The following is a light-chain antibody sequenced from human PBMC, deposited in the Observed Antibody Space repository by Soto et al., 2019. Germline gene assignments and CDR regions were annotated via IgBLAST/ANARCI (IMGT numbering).Light chain of an antibody. V-gene: IGLV1-44*01. J-gene: IGLJ2*01. CDR2: SNN. CDR1: SSNIGSNS. Sequence: QSVLTKPPSASVTPGQRVSISCSGGSSNIGSNSVNWYQQLPGTAPKLLIYSNNQRPSGVPDRFSGSKSGTSASLAISGLQSEDEADYYCAAWDDSLNAVVFGGGTKVTVL. CDR3: AAWDDSLNAVV.